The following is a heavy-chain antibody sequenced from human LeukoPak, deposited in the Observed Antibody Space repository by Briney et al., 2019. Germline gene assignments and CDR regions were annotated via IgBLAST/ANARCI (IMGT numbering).Heavy chain of an antibody. V-gene: IGHV3-23*01. CDR2: ISGSGGST. D-gene: IGHD3-10*01. CDR3: ATDDLYYGSGSYYNGGGV. CDR1: GFTFSSYA. J-gene: IGHJ6*02. Sequence: GGSLRLSCAASGFTFSSYAMRWVRQAPGKGLEWVSAISGSGGSTYYADSVKGRFTISRDNSKNTLYLQMNSLRAEDTAVYYCATDDLYYGSGSYYNGGGVWGQGTTVTVSS.